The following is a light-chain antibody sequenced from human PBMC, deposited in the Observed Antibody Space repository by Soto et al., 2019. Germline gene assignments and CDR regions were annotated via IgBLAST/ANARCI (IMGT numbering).Light chain of an antibody. V-gene: IGKV3-15*01. Sequence: EIVMTQSPATLSVSPGERATLSCRASQSVSSNLAWYQQKPGQAPRLLIYGASTRATGIPARFSGSGSGTEFTLTISSLQFEDFEVYYCQQYNNWPLTFGGGTKVEIK. CDR1: QSVSSN. J-gene: IGKJ4*01. CDR3: QQYNNWPLT. CDR2: GAS.